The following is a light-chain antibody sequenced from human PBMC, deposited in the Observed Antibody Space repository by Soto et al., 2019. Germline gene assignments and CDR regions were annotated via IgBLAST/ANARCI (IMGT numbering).Light chain of an antibody. CDR1: QSVSTSY. Sequence: EIVLTQSPGTLSLSPGEGATLSCRASQSVSTSYLAWYQQRPGQAPRLLIYGASNRATGVPDRFSGSGSGTDFTLTISGLQPEDFATYYCQQTYSTTWTFGQGTKVDIK. J-gene: IGKJ1*01. CDR2: GAS. V-gene: IGKV3-20*01. CDR3: QQTYSTTWT.